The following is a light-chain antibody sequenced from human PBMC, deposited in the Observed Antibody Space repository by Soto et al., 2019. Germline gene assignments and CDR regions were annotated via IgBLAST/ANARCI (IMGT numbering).Light chain of an antibody. V-gene: IGLV4-69*01. CDR2: LNSDGSH. CDR1: SGHSSYA. CDR3: QTWGTGIQV. J-gene: IGLJ2*01. Sequence: QPVLTQSPSASASLGASVKLTCTLSSGHSSYAIAWHQQRPEKGPRYLMKLNSDGSHSKGDGIPDRFSGSSSGAERHLTISSLQSEDEADYYCQTWGTGIQVFGGGTKLTVL.